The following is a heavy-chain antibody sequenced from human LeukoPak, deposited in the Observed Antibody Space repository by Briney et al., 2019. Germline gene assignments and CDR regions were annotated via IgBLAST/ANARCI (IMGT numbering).Heavy chain of an antibody. Sequence: SETLSLTCTVSGGSISSYYWSWIRQPPGKGLEWIGYIYYSGSTNYNPSLKSRVAISVDTSKNQFSLKLSSVTAADTAVYYCARGYYDSSGYYPYWGQGTLVTVSS. V-gene: IGHV4-59*01. D-gene: IGHD3-22*01. CDR3: ARGYYDSSGYYPY. CDR1: GGSISSYY. J-gene: IGHJ4*02. CDR2: IYYSGST.